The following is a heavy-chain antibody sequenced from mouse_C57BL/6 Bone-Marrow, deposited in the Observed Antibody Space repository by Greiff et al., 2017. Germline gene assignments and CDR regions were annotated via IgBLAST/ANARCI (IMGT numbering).Heavy chain of an antibody. CDR3: ARVVLRSMDY. CDR1: GYTFTSYG. J-gene: IGHJ4*01. D-gene: IGHD1-1*01. Sequence: VQLQQSGAELARPGASVKLSCKASGYTFTSYGISWVKQRTGQGLEWIGEIYPRSGNTYYNEKFKGKATLTADKSSSTAYMELRSLTSEDSAVYFCARVVLRSMDYWGQGTSVTDSS. V-gene: IGHV1-81*01. CDR2: IYPRSGNT.